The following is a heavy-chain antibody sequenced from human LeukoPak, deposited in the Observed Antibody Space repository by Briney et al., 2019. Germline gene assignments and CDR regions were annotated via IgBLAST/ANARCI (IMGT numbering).Heavy chain of an antibody. V-gene: IGHV4-30-2*01. CDR1: GGSISSGGYS. J-gene: IGHJ4*02. CDR2: IYRSGST. CDR3: ARVGLAAAYDY. Sequence: SETLSLTCAVSGGSISSGGYSWSWIRQPPGKGLEWIGYIYRSGSTYYNPSLKSRVTISVDRSKNQFSLKLSSVTAADTAVYYCARVGLAAAYDYWGQGTLVTVSS. D-gene: IGHD6-13*01.